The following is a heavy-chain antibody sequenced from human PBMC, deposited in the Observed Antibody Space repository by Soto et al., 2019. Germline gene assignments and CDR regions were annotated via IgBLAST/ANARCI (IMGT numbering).Heavy chain of an antibody. D-gene: IGHD5-12*01. V-gene: IGHV3-64*01. CDR1: GFTFSSYA. J-gene: IGHJ4*02. CDR2: INSNGGST. CDR3: ARTSGYAFDY. Sequence: EVQLVESGGGLVQPGGSLRLSCAASGFTFSSYAMHWVRQAPGKGLEYVSVINSNGGSTYYATSVKGRFTISRDNSKNTLYLQMGSLRAEDMAVYYCARTSGYAFDYWGQGTLVTVSS.